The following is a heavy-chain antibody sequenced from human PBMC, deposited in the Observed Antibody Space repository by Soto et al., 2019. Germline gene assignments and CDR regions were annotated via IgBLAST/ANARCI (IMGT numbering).Heavy chain of an antibody. CDR2: ILWNGDRI. Sequence: EVHLVESGGGAVRPGESLRLSCVGSGFIFDDYAMSWVRQAPGKGLEWVSSILWNGDRIAYADSVKGRFTISRDNAKTSLFLQMNNVRVEDTAFYFCAREDDYGNVDSWGQGTLVTVSS. CDR3: AREDDYGNVDS. J-gene: IGHJ4*02. CDR1: GFIFDDYA. D-gene: IGHD4-4*01. V-gene: IGHV3-20*04.